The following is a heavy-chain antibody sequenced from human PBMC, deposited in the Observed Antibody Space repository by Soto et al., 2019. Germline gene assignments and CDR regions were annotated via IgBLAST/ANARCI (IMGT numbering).Heavy chain of an antibody. CDR2: SSNSGSFT. D-gene: IGHD1-1*01. CDR1: GFTFSDHY. J-gene: IGHJ4*02. V-gene: IGHV3-11*06. CDR3: VRSGDNYNLLDY. Sequence: GWSLILSCAASGFTFSDHYMSWIRQAPGKGLEWIGYSSNSGSFTRYADSVKGRFSISRDNAKNSLFLQINSLRGDDTAIYYCVRSGDNYNLLDYWGQGTPVTV.